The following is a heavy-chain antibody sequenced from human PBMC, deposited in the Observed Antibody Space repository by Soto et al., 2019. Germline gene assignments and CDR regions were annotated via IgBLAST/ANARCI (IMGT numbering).Heavy chain of an antibody. Sequence: QLQLQESGPGLVKPSETLSLTCTVSGGSISSSSYYWGWIRQPPGKGLEWIGSIYYSGSTYYNPSLKSRVTISVDTSKNQFSLKLSSVTAADTAVYYCASTPPHYDFWSGYEFDYWGQGTLVTVSS. CDR1: GGSISSSSYY. CDR3: ASTPPHYDFWSGYEFDY. CDR2: IYYSGST. V-gene: IGHV4-39*01. J-gene: IGHJ4*02. D-gene: IGHD3-3*01.